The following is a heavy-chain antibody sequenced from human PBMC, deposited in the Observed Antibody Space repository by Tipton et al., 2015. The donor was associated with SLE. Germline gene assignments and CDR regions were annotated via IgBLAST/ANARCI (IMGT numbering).Heavy chain of an antibody. CDR1: GGSISSGGYY. V-gene: IGHV4-31*03. Sequence: TLSLTCTVSGGSISSGGYYWSWIRQHPGKGLEWIGYIYYSGGTYYNPSLKSRVTISADTSKNQFSLKLSSVTAADTAVYYCARGLVPAAHFDYWGQGTLVTVSS. J-gene: IGHJ4*02. CDR2: IYYSGGT. CDR3: ARGLVPAAHFDY. D-gene: IGHD2-2*01.